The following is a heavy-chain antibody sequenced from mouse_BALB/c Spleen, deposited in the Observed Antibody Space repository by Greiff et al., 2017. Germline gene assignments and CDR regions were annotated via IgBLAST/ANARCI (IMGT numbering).Heavy chain of an antibody. D-gene: IGHD1-1*01. CDR1: GYTFTSYW. Sequence: QVQLQQSGAELARPGASVKLSCKASGYTFTSYWMQWVKQRPGQGLEWIGAIYPGDGDTRYTQKFKGKATLTADKSSSTAYMQLSSLASEDSAVYYCARRHYGSSYVRDYWGQGTTLTVSS. CDR2: IYPGDGDT. J-gene: IGHJ2*01. V-gene: IGHV1-87*01. CDR3: ARRHYGSSYVRDY.